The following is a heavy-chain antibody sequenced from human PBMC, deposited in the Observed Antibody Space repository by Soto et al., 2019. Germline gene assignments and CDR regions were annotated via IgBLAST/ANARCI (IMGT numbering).Heavy chain of an antibody. V-gene: IGHV3-9*01. D-gene: IGHD2-15*01. CDR1: GFTFDDYA. CDR3: AKDIAGVAATLWGDDAFDI. J-gene: IGHJ3*02. Sequence: EVQLVESGGGLVQPGRSLRLTCAASGFTFDDYAMHWVRQAPGKGLEWVSGISWNSGSIGYADSVKGRFTISRDNAKNSLYLQMNSLRAEDTALYYCAKDIAGVAATLWGDDAFDIWGQGTMFTVSS. CDR2: ISWNSGSI.